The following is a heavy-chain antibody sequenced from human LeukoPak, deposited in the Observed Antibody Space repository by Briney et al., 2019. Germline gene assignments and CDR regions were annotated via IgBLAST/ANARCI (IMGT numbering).Heavy chain of an antibody. CDR3: ARLIAAAGTGWFDP. CDR2: ISAYNGNT. D-gene: IGHD6-13*01. CDR1: GYTFTSYG. V-gene: IGHV1-18*04. J-gene: IGHJ5*02. Sequence: ASVKLSCKASGYTFTSYGISWVRQAPGQGLEWMGWISAYNGNTNYAQKLQGRVTMTTDTSTSTAYMELRSLRSDDTAVYYCARLIAAAGTGWFDPWGQGTLVTVSS.